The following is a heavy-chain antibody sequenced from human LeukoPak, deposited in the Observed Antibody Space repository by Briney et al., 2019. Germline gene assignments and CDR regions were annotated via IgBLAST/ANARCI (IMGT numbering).Heavy chain of an antibody. D-gene: IGHD1-1*01. CDR3: ARGGSFYFDY. CDR2: INPSGGST. V-gene: IGHV1-46*01. CDR1: GYTFSSYY. J-gene: IGHJ4*02. Sequence: ASVKVSCKASGYTFSSYYMHWVRQAPGQGLEWMGIINPSGGSTTYAQKFQGRVTVTRDTSTSTVYMELSSLRSEDTGVYYCARGGSFYFDYWGQGTLVTVSS.